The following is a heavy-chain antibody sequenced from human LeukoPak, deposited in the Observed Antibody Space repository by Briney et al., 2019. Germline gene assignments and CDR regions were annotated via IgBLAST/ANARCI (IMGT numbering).Heavy chain of an antibody. CDR3: ARDPHPSYGQYLVDY. V-gene: IGHV1-69*05. CDR1: GGTFSSYA. Sequence: SVKVSCKASGGTFSSYAISWVRQAPGQGLEWMGRIIPIFGTANYAQKFQGRVTITTDESTSTAYMELSSPRSEDTAVYYCARDPHPSYGQYLVDYWGQGTLVTVSS. J-gene: IGHJ4*02. D-gene: IGHD5-18*01. CDR2: IIPIFGTA.